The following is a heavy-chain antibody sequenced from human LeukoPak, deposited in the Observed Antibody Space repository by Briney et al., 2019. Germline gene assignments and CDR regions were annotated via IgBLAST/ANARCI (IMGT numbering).Heavy chain of an antibody. CDR1: GFTFSSHW. J-gene: IGHJ6*02. Sequence: GGSLRLSCAGSGFTFSSHWMNWVRQAPGKGLEWVASIKEDGSEKHYVDSVSGRFTISRDNAKNSLHLQMSSLRAEDTAVYYCARRGITISGVLVYHYSGLDVWGQGTTVTVSS. D-gene: IGHD3-3*01. CDR2: IKEDGSEK. V-gene: IGHV3-7*01. CDR3: ARRGITISGVLVYHYSGLDV.